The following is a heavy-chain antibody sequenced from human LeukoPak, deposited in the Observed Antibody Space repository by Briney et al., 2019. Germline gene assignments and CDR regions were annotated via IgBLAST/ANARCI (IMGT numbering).Heavy chain of an antibody. Sequence: SETLSLTCTVSGGSTSSSSYYWGWIRQPPGKGLEWIGRIYYSGSTNYNPSLKSRVTISVDTSKNQFSLKLSSVTAADTAAYYCARGPQYYYDSSGYYYGYWGQGTLVTVSS. J-gene: IGHJ4*02. CDR2: IYYSGST. CDR3: ARGPQYYYDSSGYYYGY. D-gene: IGHD3-22*01. V-gene: IGHV4-39*07. CDR1: GGSTSSSSYY.